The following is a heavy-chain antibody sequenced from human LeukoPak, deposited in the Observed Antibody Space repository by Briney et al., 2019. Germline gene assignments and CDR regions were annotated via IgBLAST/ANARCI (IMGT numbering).Heavy chain of an antibody. V-gene: IGHV1-69*13. CDR1: GGTFSSYA. CDR3: AREDPLVGAFDY. J-gene: IGHJ4*02. D-gene: IGHD1-26*01. Sequence: SVNVSCKASGGTFSSYAISWVRQAPGQGLEWMGGIIPIFGTANYAQKFQGRVTITADESTSTAYMELSSLRSEDTAVYYCAREDPLVGAFDYWGQGTLVTVSS. CDR2: IIPIFGTA.